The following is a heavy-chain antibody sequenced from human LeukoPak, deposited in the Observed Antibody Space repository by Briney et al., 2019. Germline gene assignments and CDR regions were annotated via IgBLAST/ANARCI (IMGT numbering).Heavy chain of an antibody. Sequence: GGSLRLSCAASGFSVSTNSMNWVRQAPGKGLEWVSVIYSGDSTFYADSVKARFTISRDNSKNTLYLQMNSLRAEDTAVYYCAELGITMIGGVWGKGTTVTISS. J-gene: IGHJ6*04. V-gene: IGHV3-66*01. CDR2: IYSGDST. D-gene: IGHD3-10*02. CDR1: GFSVSTNS. CDR3: AELGITMIGGV.